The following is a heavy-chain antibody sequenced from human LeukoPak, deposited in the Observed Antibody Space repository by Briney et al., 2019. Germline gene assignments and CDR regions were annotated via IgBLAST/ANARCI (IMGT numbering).Heavy chain of an antibody. J-gene: IGHJ4*02. V-gene: IGHV4-34*01. CDR2: INHSGSA. CDR1: GGSFSGYY. Sequence: ASETLSLTCAVYGGSFSGYYWSWIRQPPGKGLEWIGEINHSGSANYNPSLKSRVTISVDTSKNQFSLKLSSVTAADTAVYYCARAYYYDSSAAIDYWGQGILVTVSS. D-gene: IGHD3-22*01. CDR3: ARAYYYDSSAAIDY.